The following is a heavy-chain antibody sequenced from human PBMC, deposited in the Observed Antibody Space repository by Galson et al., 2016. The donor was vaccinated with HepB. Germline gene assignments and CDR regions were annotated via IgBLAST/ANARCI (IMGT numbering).Heavy chain of an antibody. CDR2: ISYDGSLK. CDR3: AKPNTAGPGSYFDF. Sequence: SLRLSCAASGFTFGTFGMHWARQAPGRGLEWVASISYDGSLKYYADSVKGRFTISRDNSRNTMYLQMNSLRDADTAVYYCAKPNTAGPGSYFDFWGQGALVTVSS. CDR1: GFTFGTFG. J-gene: IGHJ4*02. V-gene: IGHV3-30*18. D-gene: IGHD5-18*01.